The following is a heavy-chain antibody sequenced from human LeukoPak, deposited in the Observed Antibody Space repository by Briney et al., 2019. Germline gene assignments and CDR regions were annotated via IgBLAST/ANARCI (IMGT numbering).Heavy chain of an antibody. V-gene: IGHV4-4*07. CDR2: IYTSGST. J-gene: IGHJ4*02. Sequence: SETLSLTCTVSGGSISSYYWSWIRQPAGKGLEWIGRIYTSGSTNYNPSLKSRVTMSVDTSKNQYSLKLSSVTAADTAVYYCARDPLIAAAGSYYFDYWGQGTLVTVSS. CDR3: ARDPLIAAAGSYYFDY. CDR1: GGSISSYY. D-gene: IGHD6-13*01.